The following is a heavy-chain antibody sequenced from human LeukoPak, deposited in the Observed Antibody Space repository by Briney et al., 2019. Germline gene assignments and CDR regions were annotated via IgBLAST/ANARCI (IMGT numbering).Heavy chain of an antibody. D-gene: IGHD4-17*01. V-gene: IGHV4-39*07. CDR1: GGSISSSNFY. CDR3: ARSYGDYVNWFDP. Sequence: PSETLSLTCTVSGGSISSSNFYWGWIRQPPGKGLEWIGSIYYSGSTYYNPSLKSRVTISVDTSKNQFSLKLSSVTAADTAVYYCARSYGDYVNWFDPWGQGTLVTVSS. J-gene: IGHJ5*02. CDR2: IYYSGST.